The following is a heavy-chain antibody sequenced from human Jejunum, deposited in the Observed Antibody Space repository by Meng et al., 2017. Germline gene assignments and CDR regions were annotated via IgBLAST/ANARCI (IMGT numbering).Heavy chain of an antibody. J-gene: IGHJ3*02. CDR2: IKHGGST. D-gene: IGHD5-24*01. V-gene: IGHV4-34*01. Sequence: SQTLSLTCGVYGGSFSNYYWTWVRQPPGEGLEWIGEIKHGGSTNYNPSLKSRVTISADTSKNQFSLNLTSVTAADTAVYYCTRDGYSLSAFDIWGQGTMVTVSS. CDR1: GGSFSNYY. CDR3: TRDGYSLSAFDI.